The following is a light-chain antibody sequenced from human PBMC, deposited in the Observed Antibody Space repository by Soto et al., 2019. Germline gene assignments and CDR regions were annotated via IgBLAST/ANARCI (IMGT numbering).Light chain of an antibody. CDR2: KAS. V-gene: IGKV1-5*03. J-gene: IGKJ1*01. CDR3: QQYHSYSRT. Sequence: DIQMTQSPSTLSASVGDRVNITCRASQSISTWLAWYRQKPGKAPKLLIYKASTLEAGVPSRFSGSGSGAAFTLTISSLQPDDFSTYYCQQYHSYSRTFGQGTKVEIK. CDR1: QSISTW.